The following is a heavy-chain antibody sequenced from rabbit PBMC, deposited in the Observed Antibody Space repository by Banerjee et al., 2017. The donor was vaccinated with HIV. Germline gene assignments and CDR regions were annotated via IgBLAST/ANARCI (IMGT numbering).Heavy chain of an antibody. CDR2: IYTGSSGST. CDR3: ARDLAGVIGWNFDL. J-gene: IGHJ4*01. D-gene: IGHD4-1*01. CDR1: GFDISRYY. V-gene: IGHV1S40*01. Sequence: QSLEESGGDLVKPGASLTLTCTASGFDISRYYMCWVRQAPGKGLEWIGCIYTGSSGSTYHASWAKGRFTISRTSSTTVALQMTSLTAADTATYFCARDLAGVIGWNFDLWGPGTLVTVS.